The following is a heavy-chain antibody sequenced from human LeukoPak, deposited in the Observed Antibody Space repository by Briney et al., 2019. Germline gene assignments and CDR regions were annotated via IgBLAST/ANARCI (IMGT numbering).Heavy chain of an antibody. V-gene: IGHV5-51*01. CDR2: IYPGDSET. Sequence: GESLKISCKGSGYRFTSHWIGWVRQMPGKGLEWMGIIYPGDSETRYSPSFQGQVTISADKSISTAYLHWSTLKASDTGMYYCARGGSGYNFDYWGQGILATVSS. D-gene: IGHD5-12*01. J-gene: IGHJ4*02. CDR3: ARGGSGYNFDY. CDR1: GYRFTSHW.